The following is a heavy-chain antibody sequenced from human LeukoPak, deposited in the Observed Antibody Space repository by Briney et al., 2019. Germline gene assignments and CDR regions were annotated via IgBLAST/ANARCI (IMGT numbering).Heavy chain of an antibody. D-gene: IGHD3-3*01. V-gene: IGHV1-2*02. Sequence: VASVTVSCKASGYTFTGYYMHWVRQAPGQGLEWMGWINPNSGGTNYAQTFHGRVTITRDTSISTAYMELSRLRSDATAVYYGDKDVVADDFWSGILFHYWGQETMVTISS. CDR1: GYTFTGYY. CDR3: DKDVVADDFWSGILFHY. CDR2: INPNSGGT. J-gene: IGHJ4*02.